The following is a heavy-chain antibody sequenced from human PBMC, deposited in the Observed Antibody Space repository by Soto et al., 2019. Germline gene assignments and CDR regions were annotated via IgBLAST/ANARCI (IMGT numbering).Heavy chain of an antibody. V-gene: IGHV1-69*06. CDR2: IIPIFGTA. CDR3: ARVVVLRYFYWSAPRGYFDY. Sequence: QVQLVQSGAEVKKPGSSVKVSCKASGGTFSSYAISWVRQAPGQGLEWMGGIIPIFGTANYAQKFQGRVTITADKSTSTAYMELGSLRAEDTDVYYCARVVVLRYFYWSAPRGYFDYWGQGTLVTVSS. D-gene: IGHD3-9*01. J-gene: IGHJ4*02. CDR1: GGTFSSYA.